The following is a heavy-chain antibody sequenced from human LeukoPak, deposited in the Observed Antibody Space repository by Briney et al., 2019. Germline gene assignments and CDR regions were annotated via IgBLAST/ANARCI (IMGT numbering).Heavy chain of an antibody. CDR1: GGSFSGYY. J-gene: IGHJ6*02. V-gene: IGHV4-59*01. D-gene: IGHD2-15*01. CDR2: IYYGGST. Sequence: PSETLSLTCAVYGGSFSGYYWSWIRQPPGKGLEWIGYIYYGGSTNYNPSLKSRVTISVDTSKNQFSLKLSSVTAADTAVYYCATGYCSGGSCYSHYYYGMDVWGQGTTVTVSS. CDR3: ATGYCSGGSCYSHYYYGMDV.